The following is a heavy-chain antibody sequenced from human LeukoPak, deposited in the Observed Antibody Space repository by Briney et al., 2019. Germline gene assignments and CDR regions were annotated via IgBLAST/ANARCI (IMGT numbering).Heavy chain of an antibody. D-gene: IGHD4-17*01. CDR2: INPNTGDR. V-gene: IGHV1-8*02. CDR1: GYTFTNYH. Sequence: ASLNLSCKASGYTFTNYHFNWVRQAPGQGLEWLGLINPNTGDRGYAQKFQGRASITRDTSISAAYIALSRPTYRDTPVRFCPRTTSLTASGYDCWGQGTLVTVSS. J-gene: IGHJ4*01. CDR3: PRTTSLTASGYDC.